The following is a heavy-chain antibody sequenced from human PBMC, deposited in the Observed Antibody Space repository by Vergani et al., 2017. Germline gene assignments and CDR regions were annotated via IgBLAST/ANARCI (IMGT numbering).Heavy chain of an antibody. J-gene: IGHJ3*02. Sequence: QVHLVESGGGVVQPGRSLRLSCVVSGFTSSYYGMHWVRQAPGKGLEWVAVISYDGTRKYYAASVKGRFTISRENAKNTLYLQMNSLRAEDTAVYYCARYQLLYGAFDIWGQGTMVTVSS. V-gene: IGHV3-30*03. CDR2: ISYDGTRK. D-gene: IGHD2-2*02. CDR3: ARYQLLYGAFDI. CDR1: GFTSSYYG.